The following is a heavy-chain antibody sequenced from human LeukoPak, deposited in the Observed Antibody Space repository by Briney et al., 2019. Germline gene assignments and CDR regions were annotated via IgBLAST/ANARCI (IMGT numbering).Heavy chain of an antibody. J-gene: IGHJ2*01. CDR3: SRDGKPDCSSTSCYRAIGWYFDL. CDR2: NRRKKCGGTT. V-gene: IGHV3-49*03. Sequence: SGGSLRLFCTVSGFIFGEYAKSGLREAPEKGLEGVGHNRRKKCGGTTEFAASVKSRLTISGDDSKSIAYRQMNSLKTEDTAMFYCSRDGKPDCSSTSCYRAIGWYFDLWGRGTLLTVSS. CDR1: GFIFGEYA. D-gene: IGHD2-2*02.